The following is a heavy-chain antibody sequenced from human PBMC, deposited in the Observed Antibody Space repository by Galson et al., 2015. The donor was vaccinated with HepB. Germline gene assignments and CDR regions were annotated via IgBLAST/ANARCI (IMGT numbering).Heavy chain of an antibody. CDR1: TFAFSRHR. CDR2: ISSSGSSI. Sequence: SLRLSCAASTFAFSRHRMDWVRQAPGKGLEWVSSISSSGSSIYYADSVKGRFTISRDNAKNSLYLQMNSLRAEDTAVYYCAREVYSVYDGDGMDVWGQGTTVTVSS. J-gene: IGHJ6*02. V-gene: IGHV3-21*01. CDR3: AREVYSVYDGDGMDV. D-gene: IGHD5/OR15-5a*01.